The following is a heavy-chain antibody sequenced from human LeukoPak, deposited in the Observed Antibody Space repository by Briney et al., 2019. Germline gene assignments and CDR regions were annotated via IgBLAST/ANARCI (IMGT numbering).Heavy chain of an antibody. J-gene: IGHJ4*02. CDR2: IYTSGST. CDR3: AREDGITMIVLDY. Sequence: GSLRLSCVASGFTFSNAWMSWVRQAPGKGLEWIGRIYTSGSTNYNPSLKSRVTMSVDTSKNQFSLKLSSVTAADTAVYYCAREDGITMIVLDYWGQGTLVTVSS. V-gene: IGHV4-4*07. D-gene: IGHD3-22*01. CDR1: GFTFSNAW.